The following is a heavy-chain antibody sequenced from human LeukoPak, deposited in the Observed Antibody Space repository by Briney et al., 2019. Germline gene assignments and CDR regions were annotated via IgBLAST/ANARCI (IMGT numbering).Heavy chain of an antibody. Sequence: GGSLRLSCAASGFTFSSYGMHWVRQAPGKGLEWVAVISYDGSNKYHADSVKGRFTISRDNSKNTLYLQMNSLRAEDTAVYYCAKTGDDGVYFDYWGQGTLVTVSS. J-gene: IGHJ4*02. D-gene: IGHD7-27*01. CDR3: AKTGDDGVYFDY. CDR2: ISYDGSNK. V-gene: IGHV3-30*18. CDR1: GFTFSSYG.